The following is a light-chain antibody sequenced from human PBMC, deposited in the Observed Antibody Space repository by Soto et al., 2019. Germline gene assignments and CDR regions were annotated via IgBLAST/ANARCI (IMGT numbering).Light chain of an antibody. V-gene: IGKV1-5*01. CDR3: QQYNSYSRT. Sequence: DSQMTQSTYTLSASVGDRVTITCRASQSISSWLAWYQQKPGKAPKLLIYDASSLESGVPSRFSGSGSGTEFTLTISSLQPDDFATYYCQQYNSYSRTFGQGTKV. CDR2: DAS. CDR1: QSISSW. J-gene: IGKJ1*01.